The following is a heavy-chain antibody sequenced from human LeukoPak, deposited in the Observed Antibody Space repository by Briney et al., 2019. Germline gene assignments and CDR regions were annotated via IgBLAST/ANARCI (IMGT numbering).Heavy chain of an antibody. CDR2: VYYSGST. CDR1: GGSISSYY. D-gene: IGHD2-21*02. CDR3: ARLEHCGGDCYSINF. J-gene: IGHJ4*02. V-gene: IGHV4-59*08. Sequence: SETLSLTCTVSGGSISSYYWSWFRQPPGRGLEWVGYVYYSGSTNYNPSLKCRVTISVDTSKNQFSLRLSSVTAADTAMYYCARLEHCGGDCYSINFWGQGTLVTVSS.